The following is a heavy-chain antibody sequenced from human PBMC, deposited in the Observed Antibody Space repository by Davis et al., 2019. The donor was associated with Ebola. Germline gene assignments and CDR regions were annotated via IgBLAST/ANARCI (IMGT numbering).Heavy chain of an antibody. CDR1: AGSIRTYY. Sequence: MPSETLSLTCTVSAGSIRTYYWSWIRQSPGKGLEWIGYSYYGGRTDYNPSLQSRAFISVDTSKNHFSLNLNSVTAADTAIYYCARSVFYDSTGYYVHWFYDLWGRGTLVTVSS. CDR2: SYYGGRT. J-gene: IGHJ2*01. D-gene: IGHD3-22*01. CDR3: ARSVFYDSTGYYVHWFYDL. V-gene: IGHV4-59*01.